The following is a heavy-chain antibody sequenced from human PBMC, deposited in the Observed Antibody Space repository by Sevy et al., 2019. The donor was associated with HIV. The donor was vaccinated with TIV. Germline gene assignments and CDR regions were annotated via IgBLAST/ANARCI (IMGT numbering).Heavy chain of an antibody. CDR3: AKGRITMIVVVVDFDY. CDR2: ISWNSGSI. J-gene: IGHJ4*02. D-gene: IGHD3-22*01. CDR1: GFTFDDYA. Sequence: GGSLRLSSAASGFTFDDYAMHWVRQAPGKGLEWVSGISWNSGSIGYADSVKGRFTISRDNAKNSLYLQMNSLRAEDTALYYCAKGRITMIVVVVDFDYWGQGTLVTVSS. V-gene: IGHV3-9*01.